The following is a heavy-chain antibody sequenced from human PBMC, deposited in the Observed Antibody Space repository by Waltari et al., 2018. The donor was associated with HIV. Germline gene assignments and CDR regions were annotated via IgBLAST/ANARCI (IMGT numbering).Heavy chain of an antibody. Sequence: EEQLVESGGGLVQPGGSLRLSCAASGFTFSSCWMHWVRQVPGKGLVWVSRINSDGSDTSTADSVKGRFTIFRDNARNTLYLQMHSLRAEDTALYYCVRGAPFDYWGQGALVAVSS. CDR1: GFTFSSCW. CDR3: VRGAPFDY. J-gene: IGHJ4*02. V-gene: IGHV3-74*01. CDR2: INSDGSDT.